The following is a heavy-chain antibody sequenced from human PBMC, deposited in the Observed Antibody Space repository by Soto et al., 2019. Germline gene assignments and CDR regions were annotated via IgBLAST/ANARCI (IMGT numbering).Heavy chain of an antibody. D-gene: IGHD2-8*02. CDR2: ISRDGGTK. CDR3: TGEVASGY. J-gene: IGHJ4*02. Sequence: GGSLRLSCAASGFTFSSYGMHWVRQAPGKGLEWVAVISRDGGTKFYADSVKGRFTISRDNSRNTLFLEMNSLRGDDMAVYYCTGEVASGYWGQGTLVTVSS. CDR1: GFTFSSYG. V-gene: IGHV3-30*03.